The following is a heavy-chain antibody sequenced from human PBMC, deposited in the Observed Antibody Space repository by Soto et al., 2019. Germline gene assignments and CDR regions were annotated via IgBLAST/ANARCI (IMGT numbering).Heavy chain of an antibody. D-gene: IGHD6-6*01. V-gene: IGHV3-74*01. CDR1: GFTFSSYW. CDR3: ARVGGSSWH. J-gene: IGHJ4*02. Sequence: EVQLVESGGGLVQPGGSLRLSCAASGFTFSSYWMHWVRQAPGKGLVWVSRINGDGGTTNYADSVKGRFTISRDNAKTTLFLQMNSLRVEDAAVYYCARVGGSSWHWGQGTLVTVSS. CDR2: INGDGGTT.